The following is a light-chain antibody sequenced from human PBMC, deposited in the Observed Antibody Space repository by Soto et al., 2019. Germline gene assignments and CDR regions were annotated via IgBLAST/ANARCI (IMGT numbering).Light chain of an antibody. CDR2: DAL. CDR3: QQYHRYPIT. V-gene: IGKV1D-16*01. CDR1: QDIKTW. J-gene: IGKJ5*01. Sequence: DIQMTQSPSSLSASVGDRVTITCRASQDIKTWLAWYQQKPGKAPKCLIYDALTLDSGVPSRFSGSGSGTDFTLTISSLQPEDCASYFCQQYHRYPITFGQGTRLQIK.